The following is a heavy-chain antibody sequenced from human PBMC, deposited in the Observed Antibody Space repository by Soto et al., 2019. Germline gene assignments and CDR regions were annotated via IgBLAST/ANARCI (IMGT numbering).Heavy chain of an antibody. CDR3: ARGVVVAATPPFDY. V-gene: IGHV3-23*01. J-gene: IGHJ4*02. CDR1: GFNFSSYA. Sequence: EVQLLESGGGLVQPGGSLRLSCAASGFNFSSYAMSWVRQAPGKGLEWVSAISGSGGSTYYADSVKGRFTISRDNSKNTLYLQMNSLRAVDTAVYYCARGVVVAATPPFDYWGQGTLVTVSS. D-gene: IGHD2-15*01. CDR2: ISGSGGST.